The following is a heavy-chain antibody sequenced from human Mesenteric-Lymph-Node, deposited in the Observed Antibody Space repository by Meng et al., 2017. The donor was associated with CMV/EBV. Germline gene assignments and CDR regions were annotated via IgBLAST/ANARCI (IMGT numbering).Heavy chain of an antibody. CDR2: IYSGGST. CDR1: GFTVSSNY. J-gene: IGHJ5*02. V-gene: IGHV3-66*02. Sequence: GGSLRLSCAASGFTVSSNYMSWVRQAPGKGLEWVSVIYSGGSTYYADSVKGRFTISRDNSKNTLYLQMNSLRAEDTAVYYCARGNTDCSSTSCYWVVWFDPWGQGTLVTDSS. D-gene: IGHD2-2*01. CDR3: ARGNTDCSSTSCYWVVWFDP.